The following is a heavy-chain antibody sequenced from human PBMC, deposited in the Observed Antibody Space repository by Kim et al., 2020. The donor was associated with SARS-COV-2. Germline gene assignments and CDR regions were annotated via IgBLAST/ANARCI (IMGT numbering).Heavy chain of an antibody. J-gene: IGHJ5*02. Sequence: NPSLKSRVTISVDTSKNQFSLKLSSVTAADTAVYYCARLRYSSSPGWFDPWGQGTLVTVSS. CDR3: ARLRYSSSPGWFDP. V-gene: IGHV4-59*08. D-gene: IGHD6-6*01.